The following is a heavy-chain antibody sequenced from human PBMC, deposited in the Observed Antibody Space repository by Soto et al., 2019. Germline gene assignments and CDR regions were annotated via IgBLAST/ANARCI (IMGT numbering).Heavy chain of an antibody. CDR3: AREVLLNCSGGSCYRGFDY. CDR1: GGTFSSYA. D-gene: IGHD2-15*01. J-gene: IGHJ4*02. CDR2: IIPIFGTA. Sequence: QVQLVQSGAEVKKPGSSVKVSCKASGGTFSSYAISWVRQAPGQGLKWMGGIIPIFGTANYAQKFQGRVTITADESTSTAYMELSSLRSEDTAVYYCAREVLLNCSGGSCYRGFDYWGQGTLVTVSS. V-gene: IGHV1-69*01.